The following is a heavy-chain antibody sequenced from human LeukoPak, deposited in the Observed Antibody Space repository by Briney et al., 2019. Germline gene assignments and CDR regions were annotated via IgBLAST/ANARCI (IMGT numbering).Heavy chain of an antibody. CDR3: ARPAGYGDYAFDY. D-gene: IGHD4-17*01. CDR1: GFTVSSNY. CDR2: IYSGGWT. J-gene: IGHJ4*02. Sequence: GGSLRLSCAASGFTVSSNYMNWVRQAPGKGLEWVSVIYSGGWTNYADSVKGRFTISRDNSKNTLYLQMNSLRAEDTAVYYCARPAGYGDYAFDYWGQGTLVTVSS. V-gene: IGHV3-66*04.